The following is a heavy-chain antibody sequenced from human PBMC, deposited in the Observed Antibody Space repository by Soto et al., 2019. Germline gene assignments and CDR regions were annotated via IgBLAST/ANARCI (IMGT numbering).Heavy chain of an antibody. Sequence: GGSLRLSCAASGFTFSDYYMSWIRQAPGKGLEWVSYISSSSYTNYADSVKGRFTISRDNAKNSLYLQMNSLRAEDTAVYYCASFGTTAPDFGYWGQGTLVTVSS. CDR2: ISSSSYT. J-gene: IGHJ4*02. CDR1: GFTFSDYY. CDR3: ASFGTTAPDFGY. D-gene: IGHD1-7*01. V-gene: IGHV3-11*06.